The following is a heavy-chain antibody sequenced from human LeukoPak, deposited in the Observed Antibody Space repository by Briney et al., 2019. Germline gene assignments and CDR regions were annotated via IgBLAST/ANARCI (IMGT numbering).Heavy chain of an antibody. D-gene: IGHD3-3*01. V-gene: IGHV1-8*01. CDR1: GYTFTSYD. CDR2: MNPNSGNT. CDR3: ARGENYDFWSGYWFDP. J-gene: IGHJ5*02. Sequence: ASVTVSCKASGYTFTSYDINWVRQAPGQGLEWMGWMNPNSGNTGYAQKFQGRVTMTRNTSISTAYMELSSLRSEDTAVYYCARGENYDFWSGYWFDPWGQGTLVTVSS.